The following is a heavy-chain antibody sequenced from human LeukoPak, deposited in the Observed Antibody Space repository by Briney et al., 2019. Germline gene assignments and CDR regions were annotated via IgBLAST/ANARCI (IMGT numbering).Heavy chain of an antibody. V-gene: IGHV3-11*06. CDR2: ISSSGSYT. Sequence: RGSLRLSCAASGFDLYTSFMTWVRQAPGKGLEWVLYISSSGSYTKYEDSVKGRFTISRDNSKNTLYLQMNSLRAEDTAVYYCARSVLSRVLQDFDYWGQGTLVTVSS. J-gene: IGHJ4*02. CDR1: GFDLYTSF. D-gene: IGHD5-24*01. CDR3: ARSVLSRVLQDFDY.